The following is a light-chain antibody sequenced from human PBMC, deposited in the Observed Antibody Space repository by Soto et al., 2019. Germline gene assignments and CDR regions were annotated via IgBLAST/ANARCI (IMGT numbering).Light chain of an antibody. CDR3: QQYNSYSGT. J-gene: IGKJ1*01. CDR2: KES. V-gene: IGKV1-5*03. Sequence: DIQMTQSPSTLSASVGDRVTITCRASQSISSWLAWYQQKPGKAPKLLIYKESSLESGVPSRFSGSGSGTEFTLTISSLQPDDFPTYYCQQYNSYSGTFGQGTKVEIK. CDR1: QSISSW.